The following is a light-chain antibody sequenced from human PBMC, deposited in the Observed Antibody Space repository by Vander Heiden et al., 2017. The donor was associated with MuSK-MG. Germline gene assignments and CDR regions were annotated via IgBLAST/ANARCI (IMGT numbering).Light chain of an antibody. Sequence: DIQMTQSPSSLSASVGDRVTITCRASQDIYSSLAWYQQKPGKAPKLLLYSASRLESGVPSRFSGSGSGTEYTLTISSLQPEDFASYCCQHEQSTFFTFGGGTTVDIK. V-gene: IGKV1-NL1*01. J-gene: IGKJ4*01. CDR3: QHEQSTFFT. CDR1: QDIYSS. CDR2: SAS.